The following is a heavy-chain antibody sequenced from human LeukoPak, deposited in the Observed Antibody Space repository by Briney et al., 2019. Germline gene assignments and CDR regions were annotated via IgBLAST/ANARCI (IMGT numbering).Heavy chain of an antibody. J-gene: IGHJ6*03. CDR3: ASEMPVVPAAMGYYYYMDV. CDR2: ISSSSRYI. D-gene: IGHD2-2*01. Sequence: GGSLRLSCAASGLTFSSYSMNWVRQAPGKGLERVSSISSSSRYIYYTDSEKGRFTISRDNAKNSLYLQMNSLRAEDTAVYYCASEMPVVPAAMGYYYYMDVWGKGTTVTVSS. V-gene: IGHV3-21*01. CDR1: GLTFSSYS.